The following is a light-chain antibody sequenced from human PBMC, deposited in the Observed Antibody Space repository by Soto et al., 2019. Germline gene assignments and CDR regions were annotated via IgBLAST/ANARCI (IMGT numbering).Light chain of an antibody. CDR3: QSYDSNNHVV. CDR1: GGGIASNY. CDR2: EDN. Sequence: NFMLTQPHSVSESPGKTVTISCTRSGGGIASNYVQWYQQRPGSAPTTVVYEDNQRPSGVPDRFSGSIDSSSNSASLTISGLKTDDEADYYCQSYDSNNHVVFGGGTKLTVL. V-gene: IGLV6-57*03. J-gene: IGLJ2*01.